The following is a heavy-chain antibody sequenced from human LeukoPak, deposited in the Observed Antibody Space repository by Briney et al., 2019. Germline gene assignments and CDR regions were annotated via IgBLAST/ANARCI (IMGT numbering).Heavy chain of an antibody. J-gene: IGHJ6*02. CDR1: GGSFSGYY. CDR2: INHSGST. Sequence: SETLSLTCAVYGGSFSGYYWSWIRQPPGKGPEWIGEINHSGSTNYNPSLKSRVTMSVDTSKNQFSLKLSSVTAADTAVYYCARGSNGVVLWFGELGPSIYYYGMDVWGQGTTVTVSS. V-gene: IGHV4-34*01. CDR3: ARGSNGVVLWFGELGPSIYYYGMDV. D-gene: IGHD3-10*01.